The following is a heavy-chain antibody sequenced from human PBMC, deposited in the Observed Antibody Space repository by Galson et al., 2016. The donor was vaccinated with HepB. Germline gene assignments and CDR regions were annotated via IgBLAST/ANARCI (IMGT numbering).Heavy chain of an antibody. CDR3: AHIRTHNFCPLFDS. D-gene: IGHD1-20*01. CDR1: GFSLSTRDVG. J-gene: IGHJ4*02. V-gene: IGHV2-5*02. CDR2: VYWDDEK. Sequence: PALVKPTQTLTLTCTFSGFSLSTRDVGVGWMRQPPGKALEWLALVYWDDEKRYSRSLKNRVTVTKDTPKNQVVLTMTNMDPVDTATYYCAHIRTHNFCPLFDSWGQGTLVTVSS.